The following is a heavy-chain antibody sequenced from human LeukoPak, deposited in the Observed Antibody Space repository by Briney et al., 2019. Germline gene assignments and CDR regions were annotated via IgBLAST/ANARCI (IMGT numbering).Heavy chain of an antibody. J-gene: IGHJ4*02. CDR1: GGSFSGYY. CDR2: INHSGST. CDR3: ASSITMVRGVKKDY. Sequence: SETLSLTCAVYGGSFSGYYWSWIRQPPGKGLEWIGEINHSGSTNYNPSLKSRVTISVGTSKNQFSLKLSSVTAADTAVYYCASSITMVRGVKKDYWGQGTLVTVSS. D-gene: IGHD3-10*01. V-gene: IGHV4-34*01.